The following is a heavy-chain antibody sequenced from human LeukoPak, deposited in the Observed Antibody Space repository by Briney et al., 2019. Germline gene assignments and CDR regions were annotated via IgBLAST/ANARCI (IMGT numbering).Heavy chain of an antibody. CDR2: INWNGDTT. V-gene: IGHV3-20*04. D-gene: IGHD3-16*02. Sequence: GGSLRLSCAASGFTFDDYGMSWVRQAPGKGLEWVSGINWNGDTTGYADSLKGRFTISRDNAKNSLYLQMNSLRAEDTAVYYCASSRRLGELSSTPLDYWGQGTLVTVSS. CDR1: GFTFDDYG. CDR3: ASSRRLGELSSTPLDY. J-gene: IGHJ4*02.